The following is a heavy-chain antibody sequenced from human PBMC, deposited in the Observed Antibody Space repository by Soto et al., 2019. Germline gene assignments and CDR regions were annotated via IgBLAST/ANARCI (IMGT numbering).Heavy chain of an antibody. J-gene: IGHJ4*02. CDR1: GGSFRGYY. CDR2: INHSGST. V-gene: IGHV4-34*01. D-gene: IGHD6-13*01. CDR3: ARGQGSSWYPDY. Sequence: SETLSLNCAVYGGSFRGYYWSWIRQPPGKGLEWIGEINHSGSTNYNPSLKSRVTISVDMSKNQFSLKLSSVTAADTAVYYCARGQGSSWYPDYWGQGTLVTVSS.